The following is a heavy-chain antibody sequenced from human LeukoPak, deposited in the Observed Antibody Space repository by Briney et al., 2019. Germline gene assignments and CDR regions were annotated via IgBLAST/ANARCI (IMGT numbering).Heavy chain of an antibody. J-gene: IGHJ4*02. V-gene: IGHV1-69*01. D-gene: IGHD2-15*01. CDR1: GGTFSSYA. CDR2: IIPIFGTA. Sequence: ASVKVSCKASGGTFSSYAISWVRQAPGQGLEWMGGIIPIFGTANYAQKFQGRVTITADESTSTAYMELSSLRSEDTAVYYCARVDLYCSGGSCYPERFDYWGQGTLVTVSS. CDR3: ARVDLYCSGGSCYPERFDY.